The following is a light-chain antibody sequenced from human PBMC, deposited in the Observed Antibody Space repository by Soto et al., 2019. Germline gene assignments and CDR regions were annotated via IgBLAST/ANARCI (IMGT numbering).Light chain of an antibody. Sequence: EIVLTQSPATLSLSPGERATLSCRASQSVSSYLAWYQQKPGQAPRLLINGASTRATGIPARFSGSGSGTDFTLTISSLQPDDFATYYCQQYNSYSWTFGQGTKVDIK. J-gene: IGKJ1*01. CDR2: GAS. CDR3: QQYNSYSWT. CDR1: QSVSSY. V-gene: IGKV3D-15*01.